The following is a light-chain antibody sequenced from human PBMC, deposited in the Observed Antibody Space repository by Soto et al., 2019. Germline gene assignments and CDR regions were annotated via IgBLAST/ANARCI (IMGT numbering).Light chain of an antibody. CDR1: QSFSSY. J-gene: IGKJ1*01. Sequence: EIVLTQSPATLSLSPGERATLSCRASQSFSSYLAWYQQKPGQAPRLLIYDASNRATGIPARFSGSGSGTDFTLTISSLEPEDFVVYYCQQRSNWPRTFGQGTKV. CDR3: QQRSNWPRT. CDR2: DAS. V-gene: IGKV3-11*01.